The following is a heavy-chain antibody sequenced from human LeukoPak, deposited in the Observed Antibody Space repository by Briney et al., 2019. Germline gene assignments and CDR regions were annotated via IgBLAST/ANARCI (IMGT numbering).Heavy chain of an antibody. CDR2: ISGSGGST. CDR3: AKDLRDGYTFDY. D-gene: IGHD5-24*01. Sequence: GGSLRLSWAASGFTFSSYAMSWVRQAPGRGLEWVSAISGSGGSTYYADSVKGRFTISRDNSKNTLYLQMNSLRAEDTAVYYCAKDLRDGYTFDYWGQGTLVTVSS. CDR1: GFTFSSYA. V-gene: IGHV3-23*01. J-gene: IGHJ4*02.